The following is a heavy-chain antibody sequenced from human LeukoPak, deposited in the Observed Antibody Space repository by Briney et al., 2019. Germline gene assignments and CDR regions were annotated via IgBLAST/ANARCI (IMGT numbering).Heavy chain of an antibody. CDR1: GYTFTGYY. CDR2: INPNSGGT. J-gene: IGHJ6*02. Sequence: ASVKVSCKASGYTFTGYYMHWVRQAPGQGLEWMGWINPNSGGTNYAQKFQGRVTMTRDTSISTAYMKLSGLRSDDTAVYYCAREVGSTSTGGYGMDVWGQGTTVTVSS. D-gene: IGHD2-2*01. V-gene: IGHV1-2*02. CDR3: AREVGSTSTGGYGMDV.